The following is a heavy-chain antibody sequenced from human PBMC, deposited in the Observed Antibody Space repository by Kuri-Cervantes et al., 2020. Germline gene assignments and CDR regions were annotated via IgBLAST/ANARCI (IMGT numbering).Heavy chain of an antibody. CDR1: GGSISSYY. CDR3: ASGRRGAFDY. J-gene: IGHJ4*02. V-gene: IGHV4-59*01. D-gene: IGHD3-10*01. Sequence: GSLRLSCTVSGGSISSYYWSWIRQPPGKGLEWIGYIYYSGSTNYNPSLKSRVTISVDTSKNQFSLKLSSVTAADTAVYYCASGRRGAFDYWGQGTLVTVSS. CDR2: IYYSGST.